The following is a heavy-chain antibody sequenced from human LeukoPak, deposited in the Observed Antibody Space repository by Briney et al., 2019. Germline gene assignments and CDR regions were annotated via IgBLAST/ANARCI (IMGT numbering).Heavy chain of an antibody. J-gene: IGHJ5*02. CDR3: ARDPMGGGFDP. CDR1: GGFISTYY. V-gene: IGHV4-4*07. D-gene: IGHD3-10*01. Sequence: SETLSLTCTVSGGFISTYYWSWIRQPAGKGLEWIGRIYTSGSTNYNPSLKSRVTMSVDTSKNQFSLRLSSVTAADTAVYYCARDPMGGGFDPWGQGTLVTVSS. CDR2: IYTSGST.